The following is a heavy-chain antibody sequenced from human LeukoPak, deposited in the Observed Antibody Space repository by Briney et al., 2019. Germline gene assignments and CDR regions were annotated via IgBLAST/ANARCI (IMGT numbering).Heavy chain of an antibody. D-gene: IGHD5-18*01. V-gene: IGHV3-74*01. J-gene: IGHJ4*02. CDR1: GFTFSSYW. CDR3: ARGYSSGYRIDY. Sequence: GGSLRLSCAASGFTFSSYWMHWVRQAPGKGLVWVSRINSDGSTTSHADSVKGRFTISRDNAKKTLYLQMNSLRAEDTAIYYCARGYSSGYRIDYWGQGTLVTVSS. CDR2: INSDGSTT.